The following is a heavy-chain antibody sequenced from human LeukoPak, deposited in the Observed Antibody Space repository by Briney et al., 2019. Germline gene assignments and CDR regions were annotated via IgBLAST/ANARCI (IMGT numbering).Heavy chain of an antibody. V-gene: IGHV1-24*01. CDR1: GYTHPELS. D-gene: IGHD6-13*01. Sequence: ASVTVSCKVYGYTHPELSMHWVRQAPGKGLEGMGGFDPEDGQTIYAQKFQGRVTMTEDTSTNTAYMELSSLRSEDTAVYYCARDGRPGAAAAVLDYWGQGTLVTVSS. CDR3: ARDGRPGAAAAVLDY. CDR2: FDPEDGQT. J-gene: IGHJ4*02.